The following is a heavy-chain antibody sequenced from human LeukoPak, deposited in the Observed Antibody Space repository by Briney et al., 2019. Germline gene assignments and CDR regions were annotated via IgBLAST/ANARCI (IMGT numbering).Heavy chain of an antibody. D-gene: IGHD1-26*01. V-gene: IGHV1-8*01. CDR1: GYNFITHD. Sequence: ASVKVSCKASGYNFITHDINWVRQATGQGLEWMGWMNPKSGNTGYAHKSQGRVTMTRDTSTSTAYMELSSLTLEDTAVYYCASYSGSSTRGVDPWGQGTLVTVSS. CDR3: ASYSGSSTRGVDP. J-gene: IGHJ5*02. CDR2: MNPKSGNT.